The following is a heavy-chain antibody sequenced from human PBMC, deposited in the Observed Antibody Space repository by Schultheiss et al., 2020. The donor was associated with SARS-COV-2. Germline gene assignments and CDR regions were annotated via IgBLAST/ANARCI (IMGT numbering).Heavy chain of an antibody. CDR1: GFTFSSYG. Sequence: GGSLRLSCAASGFTFSSYGMHWVRQAPGKGLEWVSVIYSGGNAYYAGSVRGRFTISRDNSKNTLYLQMDTLRAEDTAVYYCARVDGGYFGFDYWGQGALVTVSS. CDR3: ARVDGGYFGFDY. J-gene: IGHJ4*02. V-gene: IGHV3-53*01. CDR2: IYSGGNA. D-gene: IGHD3-16*01.